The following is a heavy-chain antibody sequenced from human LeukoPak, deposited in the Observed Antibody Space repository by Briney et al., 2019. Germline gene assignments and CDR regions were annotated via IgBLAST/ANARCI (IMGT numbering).Heavy chain of an antibody. Sequence: GGSLRLSCAASGFTFSSYWMSWVRQAPGKGLEWVANIKQDGSEKYYVDSVKGRFTISRDNAKNSLYLQMNSLRAEDTAVYYCARDRFGTYDYDSSGYYPSYWGQGTLVTVSS. J-gene: IGHJ4*02. D-gene: IGHD3-22*01. V-gene: IGHV3-7*03. CDR1: GFTFSSYW. CDR2: IKQDGSEK. CDR3: ARDRFGTYDYDSSGYYPSY.